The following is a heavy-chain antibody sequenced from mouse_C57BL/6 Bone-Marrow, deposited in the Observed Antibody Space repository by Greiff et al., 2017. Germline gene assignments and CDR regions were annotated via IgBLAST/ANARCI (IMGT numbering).Heavy chain of an antibody. CDR1: GFTFSSYG. CDR2: ISSGGSYT. CDR3: ARQRGTTVDFDV. J-gene: IGHJ1*03. V-gene: IGHV5-6*01. D-gene: IGHD1-1*01. Sequence: EVQVVESGGDLVKPGGSLKLSCAASGFTFSSYGMSWVRQTPDKRLEWVATISSGGSYTYYPDSVKGRFTISRDNAKNTLYLQMSSLKSEDTAMYYCARQRGTTVDFDVWGTGTTVTVSS.